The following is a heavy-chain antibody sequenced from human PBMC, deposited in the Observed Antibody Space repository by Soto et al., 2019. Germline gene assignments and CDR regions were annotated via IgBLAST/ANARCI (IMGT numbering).Heavy chain of an antibody. V-gene: IGHV3-33*01. J-gene: IGHJ6*02. Sequence: QVQLVESGGGVVQPGRSLRLSCAASGFTFSSYGMHWVRHAPGKGLEWVAVIWYDGSNKYYADSVKGRFTISRDNSKNTLYLQMNSLRAEDTAVYYCARDLSSHWDVWGQGTTVTVSS. D-gene: IGHD3-10*01. CDR3: ARDLSSHWDV. CDR1: GFTFSSYG. CDR2: IWYDGSNK.